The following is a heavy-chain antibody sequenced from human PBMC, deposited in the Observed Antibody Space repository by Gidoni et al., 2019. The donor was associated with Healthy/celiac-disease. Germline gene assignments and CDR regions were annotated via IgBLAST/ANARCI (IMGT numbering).Heavy chain of an antibody. CDR2: ISSSSSYT. D-gene: IGHD3-22*01. V-gene: IGHV3-11*06. CDR3: ARDRYYDSSGAFDI. J-gene: IGHJ3*02. CDR1: GFTFSDYY. Sequence: QVQLVESGGGLVKPGGSLILSCAASGFTFSDYYMSWIRQAPGKGLEWVSYISSSSSYTNYADSVKGRFTISRDNAKNSLYLQMNSLRAEDTAVYYCARDRYYDSSGAFDIWGQGTMVTVSS.